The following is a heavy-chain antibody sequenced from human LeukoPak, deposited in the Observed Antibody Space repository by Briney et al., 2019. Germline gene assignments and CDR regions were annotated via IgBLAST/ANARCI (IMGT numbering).Heavy chain of an antibody. J-gene: IGHJ4*02. D-gene: IGHD3-3*01. CDR2: INPNSGGT. Sequence: LGASVKVSCKASGYTFTSYDINWVRQATGQGLEWMGWINPNSGGTNYAQKFQGRVTMTRDTSISTAYMELSRLRSDDTAVYYCARAYYDFWSGYQGLGSGVELWGQGTLVTVSS. V-gene: IGHV1-2*03. CDR3: ARAYYDFWSGYQGLGSGVEL. CDR1: GYTFTSYD.